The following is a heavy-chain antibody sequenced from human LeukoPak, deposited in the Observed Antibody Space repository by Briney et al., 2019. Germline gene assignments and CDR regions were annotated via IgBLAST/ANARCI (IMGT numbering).Heavy chain of an antibody. Sequence: ETXXLTCTVSGGSISSYYWSWIRQPPGKGLEWIGYIYYSGSTNYNPSLKSRVTISVDTSKNQFSLKLSSVTAADTAVYYCASVTFGGVIVDYWGQGTLVTVSS. D-gene: IGHD3-16*02. CDR1: GGSISSYY. V-gene: IGHV4-59*01. CDR3: ASVTFGGVIVDY. CDR2: IYYSGST. J-gene: IGHJ4*02.